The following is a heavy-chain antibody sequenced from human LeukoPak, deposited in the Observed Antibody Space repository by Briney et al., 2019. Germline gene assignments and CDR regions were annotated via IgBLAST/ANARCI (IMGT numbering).Heavy chain of an antibody. Sequence: GGSLRLSCAASGFTFSSYAMSWVRQAPGKELEWVSAISGSGGSTYYADSVKGRFTISRDNSKNTLYLQMNSLRAEDTAVYYCAKVPSYYYDSSGYRRGVDYWGQGTLVTVSS. J-gene: IGHJ4*02. CDR1: GFTFSSYA. CDR3: AKVPSYYYDSSGYRRGVDY. CDR2: ISGSGGST. D-gene: IGHD3-22*01. V-gene: IGHV3-23*01.